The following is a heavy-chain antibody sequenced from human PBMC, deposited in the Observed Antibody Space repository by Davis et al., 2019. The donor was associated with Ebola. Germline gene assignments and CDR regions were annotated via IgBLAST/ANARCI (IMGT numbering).Heavy chain of an antibody. D-gene: IGHD3-10*01. CDR1: GYTFTSYD. V-gene: IGHV1-46*01. CDR2: INPSGGST. CDR3: ARAGVLDAFDI. J-gene: IGHJ3*02. Sequence: ASVQVSCKASGYTFTSYDINWVRQATGQGLEWMGIINPSGGSTSYAQKFQGRVTMTRDTSTSTVYMELSSLRSEDTAVYYCARAGVLDAFDIWGQGTMVTVSS.